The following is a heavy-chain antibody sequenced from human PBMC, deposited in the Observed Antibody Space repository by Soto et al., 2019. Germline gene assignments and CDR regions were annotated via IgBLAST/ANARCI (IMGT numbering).Heavy chain of an antibody. CDR2: INTRGSGV. CDR1: GFSFSGSS. V-gene: IGHV3-48*01. CDR3: ASASLWVGESLRGFDI. Sequence: EVQFVESGGGLVQPGGSLTLSCAASGFSFSGSSMNWVRQAPGEGLEWISFINTRGSGVYYADSVRGRFTISRDDAKNSLHLRMSSLRAVDTAVYYCASASLWVGESLRGFDIWGQGTMVNVSS. J-gene: IGHJ3*02. D-gene: IGHD3-10*01.